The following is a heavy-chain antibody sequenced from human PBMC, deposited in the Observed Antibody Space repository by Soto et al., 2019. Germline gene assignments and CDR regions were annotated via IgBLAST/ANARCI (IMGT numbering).Heavy chain of an antibody. CDR3: ARADSSGGPADFSDY. Sequence: GGSLRLSCEASGFTFSSYAMSWVRQAPGKGLEWVSSITRNGGSTHYADSVKGRFTISRDNSKNTLYLQMNSLRAEDTAVYYCARADSSGGPADFSDYWGQGTLVTVSS. CDR1: GFTFSSYA. CDR2: ITRNGGST. D-gene: IGHD6-19*01. V-gene: IGHV3-23*01. J-gene: IGHJ4*02.